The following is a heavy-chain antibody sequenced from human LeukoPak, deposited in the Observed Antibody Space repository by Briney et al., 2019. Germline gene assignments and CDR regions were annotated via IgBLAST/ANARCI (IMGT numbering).Heavy chain of an antibody. CDR2: ISAYNGNT. Sequence: ASVKVSCKASGYTFTSYGISWVRQAPGQGLEWMGWISAYNGNTNYAQKLQGRVTMTTDTSTSTAYVELRSLRSDDTAVYYCARDHTRLLLWFGEWFDPWGQGTLVTVSS. J-gene: IGHJ5*02. D-gene: IGHD3-10*01. V-gene: IGHV1-18*04. CDR1: GYTFTSYG. CDR3: ARDHTRLLLWFGEWFDP.